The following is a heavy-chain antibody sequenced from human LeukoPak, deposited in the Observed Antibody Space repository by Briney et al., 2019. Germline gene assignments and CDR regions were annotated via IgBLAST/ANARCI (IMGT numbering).Heavy chain of an antibody. Sequence: GGSMRLSCAASGFTFSSSGMNWVRQAPGKGLEWVSSISSTGNYIYYTESMKGRFTISRDNAKNSLFLQMNSLRAEDTAVYYCARDRGGRGLDYWGQGTLVTVSS. CDR3: ARDRGGRGLDY. CDR2: ISSTGNYI. D-gene: IGHD4-23*01. V-gene: IGHV3-21*06. J-gene: IGHJ4*02. CDR1: GFTFSSSG.